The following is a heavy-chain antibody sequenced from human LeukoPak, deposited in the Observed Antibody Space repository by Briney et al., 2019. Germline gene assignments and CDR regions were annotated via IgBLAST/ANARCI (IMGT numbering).Heavy chain of an antibody. CDR2: IIPIFGTA. CDR1: GGTFSSYA. J-gene: IGHJ3*02. Sequence: SVKVSCKASGGTFSSYAISWVRQAPGQGLEWMGRIIPIFGTANYAQKFQGRVTITADKSTSTAYMELSSLRSEDTAVYYCARDPRDYYGSGGYSLVAFDIWGQGTMVTVSS. D-gene: IGHD3-10*01. CDR3: ARDPRDYYGSGGYSLVAFDI. V-gene: IGHV1-69*06.